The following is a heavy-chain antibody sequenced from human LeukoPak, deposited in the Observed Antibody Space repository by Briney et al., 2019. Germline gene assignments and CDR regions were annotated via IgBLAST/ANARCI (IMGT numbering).Heavy chain of an antibody. CDR2: ISSNGGST. CDR1: GFTFSSYA. D-gene: IGHD1/OR15-1a*01. V-gene: IGHV3-64*01. Sequence: GGSLRLSCAASGFTFSSYAMHWVRQAPGKGLEYVSAISSNGGSTYYANSVKGRFTISRDNSKNTLYLQMGSLRAEDMAVYYCARAGTGPPNATGGGGTL. J-gene: IGHJ4*02. CDR3: ARAGTGPPNAT.